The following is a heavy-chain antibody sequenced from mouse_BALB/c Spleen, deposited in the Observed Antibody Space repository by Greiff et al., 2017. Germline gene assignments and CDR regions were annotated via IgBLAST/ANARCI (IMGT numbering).Heavy chain of an antibody. V-gene: IGHV3-2*02. J-gene: IGHJ1*01. CDR1: GYSITSDYA. CDR2: ISYSGST. D-gene: IGHD2-3*01. Sequence: EVQLQQSGPGLVKPSQSLSLTCTVTGYSITSDYAWNWIRQFPGNKLEWMGYISYSGSTSYNPSLKSRISITRDTSKNQFFLQLNSVTTEDTATYYCAKLYDLWYFDVWGAGTTVTVSS. CDR3: AKLYDLWYFDV.